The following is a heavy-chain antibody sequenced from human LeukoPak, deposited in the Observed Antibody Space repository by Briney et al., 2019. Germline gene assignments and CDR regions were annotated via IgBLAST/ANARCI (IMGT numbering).Heavy chain of an antibody. CDR1: GGTFSSYA. J-gene: IGHJ6*02. D-gene: IGHD6-6*01. CDR2: IIPIFGIA. V-gene: IGHV1-69*13. CDR3: ARLPLRSIAVGYYGMDV. Sequence: SVKVSCKASGGTFSSYAISWVRQAPGQGLEWMGGIIPIFGIANYAQKFQGRVTITADESTSTAYMELSSLRSEDTAVYYCARLPLRSIAVGYYGMDVWGQGTTVTVSS.